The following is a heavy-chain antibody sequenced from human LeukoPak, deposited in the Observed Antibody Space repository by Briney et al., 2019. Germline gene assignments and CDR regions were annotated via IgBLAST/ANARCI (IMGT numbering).Heavy chain of an antibody. V-gene: IGHV3-7*01. D-gene: IGHD3-10*01. CDR2: IKEDGSEK. J-gene: IGHJ3*02. CDR1: GFTLSSYW. CDR3: ARDWVAGVPFDAFDI. Sequence: GSLGLSCAASGFTLSSYWMSWVRQAPGKGLEWVANIKEDGSEKYYVDSVEGRFTISRDNAKDSLYLHMNSLTAEDTAMYYCARDWVAGVPFDAFDIWGQGTMVSVSS.